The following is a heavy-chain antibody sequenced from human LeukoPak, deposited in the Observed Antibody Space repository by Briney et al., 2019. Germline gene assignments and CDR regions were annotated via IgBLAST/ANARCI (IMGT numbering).Heavy chain of an antibody. D-gene: IGHD6-13*01. J-gene: IGHJ4*02. Sequence: GGSLRPSCEASGFTFSSYWMHWVRHAPGKGLVWVSRINSDGSSTSYADSVKGRFTISRDNSKNTLYLQMISLRAEDTAVYYCARGESSSWYAYWGQGALVTVSS. CDR3: ARGESSSWYAY. CDR2: INSDGSST. V-gene: IGHV3-74*01. CDR1: GFTFSSYW.